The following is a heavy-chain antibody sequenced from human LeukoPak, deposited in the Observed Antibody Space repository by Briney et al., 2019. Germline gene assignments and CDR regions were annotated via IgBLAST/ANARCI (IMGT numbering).Heavy chain of an antibody. CDR1: GDTLTELS. V-gene: IGHV1-24*01. CDR2: FVPEDGET. J-gene: IGHJ4*02. D-gene: IGHD3-10*01. Sequence: ASVKVSCKLSGDTLTELSMHWVRLSPGKGLEWMGGFVPEDGETIYAQKFQGRVTMTEDTSTDTAYMELSSLRSDDTAVYFCATLPRGHLFDSWGQGTLVTVSS. CDR3: ATLPRGHLFDS.